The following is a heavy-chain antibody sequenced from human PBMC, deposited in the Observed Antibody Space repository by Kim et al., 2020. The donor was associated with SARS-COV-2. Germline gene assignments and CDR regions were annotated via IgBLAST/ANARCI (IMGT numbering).Heavy chain of an antibody. Sequence: GGSLRPSCAPSGFYVINNYMSWVRQAPGKGLEWVSLIYTDGRTFYADAVKGRFTLSRDSSENTLSLQMDSLRPDDTAVYFCARAGYYDSSGYYF. CDR2: IYTDGRT. V-gene: IGHV3-66*01. CDR1: GFYVINNY. CDR3: ARAGYYDSSGYYF. J-gene: IGHJ2*01. D-gene: IGHD3-22*01.